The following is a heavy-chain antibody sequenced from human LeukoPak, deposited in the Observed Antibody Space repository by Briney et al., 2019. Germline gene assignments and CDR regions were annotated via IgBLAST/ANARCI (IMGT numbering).Heavy chain of an antibody. CDR2: LSYDGSDK. J-gene: IGHJ4*02. CDR3: AKDHGPYGSGSYRQEGGY. CDR1: GFTFSSYG. Sequence: GGSLRLSCVASGFTFSSYGLHWVRQAPGKGLEWVTVLSYDGSDKYYADSVKGRFTISRDNSKNTLYLQMNSLRAEDTAVYYCAKDHGPYGSGSYRQEGGYWGQGTLVTVSS. V-gene: IGHV3-30*18. D-gene: IGHD3-10*01.